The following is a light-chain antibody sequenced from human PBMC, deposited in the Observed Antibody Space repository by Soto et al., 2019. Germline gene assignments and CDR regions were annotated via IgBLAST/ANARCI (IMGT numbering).Light chain of an antibody. V-gene: IGLV2-14*03. CDR1: SSDVGAYNY. Sequence: QSALTQPASVSGSPGQSITISCTGTSSDVGAYNYVSWFQQHPGKAPKLIIYDVSNWPSGVSNRFSGSKSGYTASLTISGLLVEDEADYYCSSYTTSSTYVFGTGIKLTVL. CDR2: DVS. J-gene: IGLJ1*01. CDR3: SSYTTSSTYV.